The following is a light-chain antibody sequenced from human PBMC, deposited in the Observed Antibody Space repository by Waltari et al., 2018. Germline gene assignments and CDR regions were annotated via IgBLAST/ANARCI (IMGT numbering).Light chain of an antibody. Sequence: QAEVTPEPSLTVSPGGTVTPHCCPSPGHVTSTHHPYWFLQKPGQVPRPLISDTDNKHTWTPARFSGSLLGCKAALTLTGAQPEDEAVYYCLLSFYDIRAFGGGTKLTVL. CDR1: PGHVTSTHH. V-gene: IGLV7-46*01. CDR3: LLSFYDIRA. CDR2: DTD. J-gene: IGLJ3*02.